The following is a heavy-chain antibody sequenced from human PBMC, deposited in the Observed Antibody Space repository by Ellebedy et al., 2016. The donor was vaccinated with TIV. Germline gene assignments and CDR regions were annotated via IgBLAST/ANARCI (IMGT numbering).Heavy chain of an antibody. CDR2: INTDGRST. CDR3: VTDLNWNVGGDY. Sequence: GGSLRLSCAASGFTFSSYWMHWVRQVPGKGLVWVSRINTDGRSTDYADSVKGRFTISRDNAKNTLYLQMDSLRAEDTAVYYCVTDLNWNVGGDYWGQGTLVTVSS. V-gene: IGHV3-74*01. D-gene: IGHD1-20*01. CDR1: GFTFSSYW. J-gene: IGHJ4*02.